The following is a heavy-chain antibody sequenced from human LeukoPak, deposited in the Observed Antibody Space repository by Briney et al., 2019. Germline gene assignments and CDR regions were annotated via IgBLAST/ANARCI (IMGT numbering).Heavy chain of an antibody. Sequence: GRSLRLSCAASGFTFSSYAMHWVRQAPGKGLEWVAVISYDGSNKYYADSVKGRFTISRDNSKNTLYLQMNSLRAEDTAVYYCVSSAGIYDYVWGSYRYWGQGTLVTVSS. CDR1: GFTFSSYA. D-gene: IGHD3-16*02. CDR3: VSSAGIYDYVWGSYRY. J-gene: IGHJ4*02. CDR2: ISYDGSNK. V-gene: IGHV3-30*14.